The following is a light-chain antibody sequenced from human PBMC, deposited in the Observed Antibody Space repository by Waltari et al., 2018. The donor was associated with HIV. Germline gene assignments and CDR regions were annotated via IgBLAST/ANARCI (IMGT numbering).Light chain of an antibody. CDR1: RTVLSNSDNRNY. V-gene: IGKV4-1*01. J-gene: IGKJ4*01. Sequence: DIVMTQSPDSLAVSLGERATFNCRSSRTVLSNSDNRNYLAWYQQKTGQTPNVLIYWASTRQSGVPDRFSASGYGTNFSLTISSLQAADVAVYYCQQYYTVRPTFGGGTKVEIK. CDR3: QQYYTVRPT. CDR2: WAS.